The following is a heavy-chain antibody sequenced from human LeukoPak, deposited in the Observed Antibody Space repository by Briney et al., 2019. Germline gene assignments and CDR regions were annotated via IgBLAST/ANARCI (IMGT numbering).Heavy chain of an antibody. CDR3: ARQQPYGPFDY. D-gene: IGHD6-13*01. J-gene: IGHJ4*02. Sequence: GASVEVSCKPSGYTFTNYAIHWVRQAPGQRLEWMGWISGANDNTKYSQSFQGRVAFTRDTSASINYMELSSLRSEDTAVYYCARQQPYGPFDYWGQGTLVTVSS. CDR2: ISGANDNT. CDR1: GYTFTNYA. V-gene: IGHV1-3*01.